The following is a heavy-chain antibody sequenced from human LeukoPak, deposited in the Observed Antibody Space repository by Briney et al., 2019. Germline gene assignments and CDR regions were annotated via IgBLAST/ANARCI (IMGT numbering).Heavy chain of an antibody. CDR3: PTSGNPSLTDI. CDR2: INPSGGST. D-gene: IGHD3-3*01. CDR1: GYTFTSYY. Sequence: ASVKVSCKASGYTFTSYYMHWVRQAPGQGLEWMGIINPSGGSTSYAQKFQGRVTMTRDTSTSTVYMELSSLRSEDTAVYYCPTSGNPSLTDIWGQGTMVTVSS. V-gene: IGHV1-46*01. J-gene: IGHJ3*02.